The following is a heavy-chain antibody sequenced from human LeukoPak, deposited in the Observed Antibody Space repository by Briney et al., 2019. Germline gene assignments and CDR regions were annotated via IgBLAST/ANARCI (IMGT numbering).Heavy chain of an antibody. V-gene: IGHV3-30*04. CDR1: GFTFSSYA. J-gene: IGHJ6*03. CDR2: ISYDGSNK. Sequence: GGSLRLSCAASGFTFSSYAMHWVRQAPGKGLEWVAVISYDGSNKYYADSVKGRFTISRDNSKNTLYLQMNSLRAEDTAVYYCARVFLPDDYGDYDYYYYMDVWGKGTTVTVSS. D-gene: IGHD4-17*01. CDR3: ARVFLPDDYGDYDYYYYMDV.